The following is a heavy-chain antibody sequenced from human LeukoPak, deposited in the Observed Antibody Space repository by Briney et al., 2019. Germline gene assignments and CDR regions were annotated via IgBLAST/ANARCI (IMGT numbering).Heavy chain of an antibody. CDR3: ARGTYYDFWSGEVDAFDI. Sequence: ASVKVSCKASGYTFTSYDINWVRQATGQGLEWMGWMNPNSGNTGYAQKFQGRVTITRNTSISTAYMELSSLRSEDTAVYYCARGTYYDFWSGEVDAFDIWGQGTMVTVSS. CDR2: MNPNSGNT. D-gene: IGHD3-3*01. CDR1: GYTFTSYD. J-gene: IGHJ3*02. V-gene: IGHV1-8*03.